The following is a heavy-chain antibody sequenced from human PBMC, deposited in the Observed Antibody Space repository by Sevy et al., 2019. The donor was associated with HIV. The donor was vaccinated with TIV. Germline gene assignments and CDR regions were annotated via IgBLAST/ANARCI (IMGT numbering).Heavy chain of an antibody. CDR1: GFTFSSYA. V-gene: IGHV3-23*01. Sequence: GGSLRLSCAASGFTFSSYAMSWVRQAPGKGLEWVSAISGSGGGTYYADSVKGRFTISRDNSKNTLYLQMNSLRAEDKAVYYCAKDWGYCSSTSCYGEYYFDYWGQGTLVTVSS. CDR2: ISGSGGGT. CDR3: AKDWGYCSSTSCYGEYYFDY. J-gene: IGHJ4*02. D-gene: IGHD2-2*01.